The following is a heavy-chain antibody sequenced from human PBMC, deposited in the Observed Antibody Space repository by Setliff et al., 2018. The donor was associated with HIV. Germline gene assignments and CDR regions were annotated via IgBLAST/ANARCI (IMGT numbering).Heavy chain of an antibody. Sequence: LSLTCAVSGGSISSSNWWSWVRQPPGKGLEWIGYVYHSGSTNYNPSLKSRVTISVDTSKKHVSLKLSSVTAADTAVYYCARVSTILGGAFDIWGQGTMVTVSS. D-gene: IGHD5-12*01. CDR1: GGSISSSNW. V-gene: IGHV4-4*02. CDR3: ARVSTILGGAFDI. CDR2: VYHSGST. J-gene: IGHJ3*02.